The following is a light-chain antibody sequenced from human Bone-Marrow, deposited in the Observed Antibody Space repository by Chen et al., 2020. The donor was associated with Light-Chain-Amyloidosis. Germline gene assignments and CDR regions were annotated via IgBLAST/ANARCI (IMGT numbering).Light chain of an antibody. V-gene: IGLV2-14*01. CDR2: AVT. J-gene: IGLJ3*02. CDR1: SSDVGAYNY. Sequence: QSALTQPASVSGSPGQSITSSCTGTSSDVGAYNYVSWYQQHPGKAPKVMLYAVTNRPSGVSDRFSASTAGNMASLTISGLQDEDEAYYYCSSYRSSSTWVFGGGTKLTVL. CDR3: SSYRSSSTWV.